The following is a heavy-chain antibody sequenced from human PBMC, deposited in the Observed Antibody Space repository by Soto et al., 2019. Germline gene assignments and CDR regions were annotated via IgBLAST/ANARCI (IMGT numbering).Heavy chain of an antibody. J-gene: IGHJ3*02. CDR3: ARDNGYGGNSGSFDI. CDR2: IIPIFGTA. V-gene: IGHV1-69*13. Sequence: SVKPSCKASGGTFGSYAISWVRQSPGQGLEWMGGIIPIFGTANYAQKFQGRVTITADESTSTAYMELSSLRSEDTAVYYCARDNGYGGNSGSFDIWGQGTMVTVSS. CDR1: GGTFGSYA. D-gene: IGHD4-17*01.